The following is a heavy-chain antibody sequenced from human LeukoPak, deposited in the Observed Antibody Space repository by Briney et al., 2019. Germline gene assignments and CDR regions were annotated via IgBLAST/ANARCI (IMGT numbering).Heavy chain of an antibody. D-gene: IGHD2-2*01. Sequence: SETLSLTCTVAGGSISSYYWSWIRQPAGKGLEWIGRIYTSGSTNYNPSLKSRVTMSVDTSKNQFSLKLSSVTAADTAVYYCARGVVPAAPDWFDPSGQGTLVTVSS. CDR1: GGSISSYY. CDR2: IYTSGST. CDR3: ARGVVPAAPDWFDP. V-gene: IGHV4-4*07. J-gene: IGHJ5*02.